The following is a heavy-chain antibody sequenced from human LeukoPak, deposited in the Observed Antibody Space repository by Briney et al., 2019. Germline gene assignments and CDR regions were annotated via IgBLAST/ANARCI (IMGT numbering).Heavy chain of an antibody. D-gene: IGHD5-12*01. CDR2: INPNSGGT. CDR1: GYTFTGYY. Sequence: ASVKVSCKASGYTFTGYYMHWVRQAPGQGLEWMGWINPNSGGTNYAQKFQGRVTMTRDTSISTAYMELSRLRSDDTAVYYCARDPADIVATPGAFDIWRQGTMVTVSS. CDR3: ARDPADIVATPGAFDI. V-gene: IGHV1-2*02. J-gene: IGHJ3*02.